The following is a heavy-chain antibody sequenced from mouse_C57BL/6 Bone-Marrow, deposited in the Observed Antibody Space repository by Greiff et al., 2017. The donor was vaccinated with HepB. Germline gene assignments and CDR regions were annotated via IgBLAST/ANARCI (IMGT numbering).Heavy chain of an antibody. D-gene: IGHD1-1*01. V-gene: IGHV3-6*01. J-gene: IGHJ3*01. CDR2: ISYDGSN. Sequence: VQLKESGPGLVKPSQSLSLTCSVTGYSITSGYYWNWIRQFPGNKLEWMGYISYDGSNNYNPSLKNRISITRDTSKNQFFLKLNSVTTEDTATYYCARGLLRYPFAYWGQGTLVTVSA. CDR3: ARGLLRYPFAY. CDR1: GYSITSGYY.